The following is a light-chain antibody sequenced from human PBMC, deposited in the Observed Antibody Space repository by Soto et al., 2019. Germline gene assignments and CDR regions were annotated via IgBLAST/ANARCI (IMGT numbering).Light chain of an antibody. J-gene: IGKJ1*01. Sequence: DIQMTQCPSTLSASVGDRVTITCRASQSISSWLAWYQQKPGKAPKLLIYDASSLESGVPSRFSGSGSGTEFTLTISSLQPDDFATYYRQQYNSYLWTFGQGTKVDIK. CDR3: QQYNSYLWT. CDR1: QSISSW. CDR2: DAS. V-gene: IGKV1-5*01.